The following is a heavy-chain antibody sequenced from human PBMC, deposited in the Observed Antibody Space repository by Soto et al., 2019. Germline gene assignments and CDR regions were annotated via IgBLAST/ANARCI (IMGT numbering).Heavy chain of an antibody. J-gene: IGHJ4*02. CDR1: GFTFSSYA. D-gene: IGHD3-3*01. V-gene: IGHV3-23*01. CDR2: ISGSGGST. CDR3: AKEAYVLRFLAWSTGNYFDY. Sequence: GGSLRLSCAASGFTFSSYAMSWVRQAPGKGLEWVSAISGSGGSTYYADSVKGRFTISRDNSKNTLYLQMNSLRAEDTAVNYCAKEAYVLRFLAWSTGNYFDYWGQGTLVTVSS.